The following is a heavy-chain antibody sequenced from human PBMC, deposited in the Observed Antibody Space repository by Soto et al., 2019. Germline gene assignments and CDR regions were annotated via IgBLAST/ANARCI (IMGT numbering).Heavy chain of an antibody. Sequence: QVQLVQSGAEVKKPGSSVKVSCKASGGTFSSDTISWVRQAPGQGREWMGRIIPILGIANYAQKFQGRVTITAEQSTSTAYMELSRLSAEDTAVYYCARHSGYCSGGSCYPLGYMDVWGKGTTVTVSS. V-gene: IGHV1-69*02. CDR1: GGTFSSDT. J-gene: IGHJ6*03. CDR3: ARHSGYCSGGSCYPLGYMDV. CDR2: IIPILGIA. D-gene: IGHD2-15*01.